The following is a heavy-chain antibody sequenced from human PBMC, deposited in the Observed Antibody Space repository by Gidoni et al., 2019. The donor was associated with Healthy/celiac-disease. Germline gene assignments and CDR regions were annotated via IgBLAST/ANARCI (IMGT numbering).Heavy chain of an antibody. D-gene: IGHD3-22*01. CDR1: GDSVSSNSAA. CDR2: TYYRSKWYN. Sequence: QVQLQQSGPGLVKPSQTISLTCAISGDSVSSNSAACTWSRQSPSSGREWLGRTYYRSKWYNDYAVSVKSRITINPDTSKNQFSLQLNSVTPEDTAVYYGARTSPYDSSGYSGREDPRGGYYFDYWGQGTLVTVSS. CDR3: ARTSPYDSSGYSGREDPRGGYYFDY. J-gene: IGHJ4*02. V-gene: IGHV6-1*01.